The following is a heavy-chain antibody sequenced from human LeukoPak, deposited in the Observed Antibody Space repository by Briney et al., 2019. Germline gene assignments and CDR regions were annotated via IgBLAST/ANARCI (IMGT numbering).Heavy chain of an antibody. CDR3: ARDYVWGSSESDY. J-gene: IGHJ4*02. D-gene: IGHD7-27*01. CDR2: IKPDGSEK. Sequence: GGSLRLSCAASGFTFSNYWMTWFRQTPGKGVEWVGNIKPDGSEKYYVDSVKGRFTISRDNAKNSLFLQMSSLRVEDTAIYYCARDYVWGSSESDYWGQGTLVTVSS. CDR1: GFTFSNYW. V-gene: IGHV3-7*01.